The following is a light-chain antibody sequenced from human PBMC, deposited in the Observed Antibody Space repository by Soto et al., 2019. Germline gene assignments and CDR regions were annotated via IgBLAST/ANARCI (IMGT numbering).Light chain of an antibody. Sequence: DIQMTQSPSSLSASVVDRVTITCRASQSINIYLNWYQQKPGKAPKLLIYAASSLHSGVPSRFSRSGSGTENTLTISSLQTEEFATYYCQQSYSTPQKFGRGTNVEVK. V-gene: IGKV1-39*01. CDR3: QQSYSTPQK. J-gene: IGKJ1*01. CDR2: AAS. CDR1: QSINIY.